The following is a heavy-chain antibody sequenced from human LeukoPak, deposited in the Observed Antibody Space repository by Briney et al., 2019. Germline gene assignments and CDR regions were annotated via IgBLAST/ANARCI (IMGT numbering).Heavy chain of an antibody. J-gene: IGHJ4*02. Sequence: ASVKVSCKASGYTFTSYDINWVRQAAGQGLEWMGWMNPNSGNTGYAQKCQGRVTMNRNTSISTAYMELSSLRSEDTAVYYCARGGDIVVVPAAQFDYWGQGTLVTVSS. D-gene: IGHD2-2*01. CDR3: ARGGDIVVVPAAQFDY. CDR1: GYTFTSYD. CDR2: MNPNSGNT. V-gene: IGHV1-8*01.